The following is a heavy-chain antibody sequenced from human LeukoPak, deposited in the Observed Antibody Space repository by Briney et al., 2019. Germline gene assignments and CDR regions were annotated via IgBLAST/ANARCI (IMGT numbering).Heavy chain of an antibody. CDR3: ARDLLYSYGYYYYGMDV. CDR2: INPNSGGT. Sequence: ASVKVSCKASGYTFSTYGISWVRQAPGQGLEWMGWINPNSGGTNYAQKFQGRVTMTRDTSISTAYMELSRLRSDDTAVYYCARDLLYSYGYYYYGMDVWGQGTTVTVSS. CDR1: GYTFSTYG. D-gene: IGHD5-18*01. J-gene: IGHJ6*02. V-gene: IGHV1-2*02.